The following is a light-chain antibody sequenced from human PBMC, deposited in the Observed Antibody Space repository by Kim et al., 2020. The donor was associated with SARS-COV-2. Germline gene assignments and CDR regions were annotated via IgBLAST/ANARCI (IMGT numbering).Light chain of an antibody. Sequence: PGGTVTLTCASSTGAVTSGYYPNWFQQKPGQAPRALIYSTSKKHSWTPARFSGSLLGDKAALTLSGVQPEDEGDYYCLLHYGGVWVFGGGTQLTVL. J-gene: IGLJ3*02. CDR2: STS. V-gene: IGLV7-43*01. CDR3: LLHYGGVWV. CDR1: TGAVTSGYY.